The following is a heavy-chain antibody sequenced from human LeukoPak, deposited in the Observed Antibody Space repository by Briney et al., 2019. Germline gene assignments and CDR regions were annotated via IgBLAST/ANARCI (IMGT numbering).Heavy chain of an antibody. CDR3: AKDRRWQDENYFDY. CDR2: ISGSGGST. Sequence: GGSLRLSCVASGFSFSSNAMSWVRQAPGKGLEWVSVISGSGGSTYYGDSMKGRFTMSRDNSKNMLYLQMNSLRAEDTAVYYCAKDRRWQDENYFDYWGQGTLVTVSS. CDR1: GFSFSSNA. J-gene: IGHJ4*02. V-gene: IGHV3-23*01. D-gene: IGHD5-24*01.